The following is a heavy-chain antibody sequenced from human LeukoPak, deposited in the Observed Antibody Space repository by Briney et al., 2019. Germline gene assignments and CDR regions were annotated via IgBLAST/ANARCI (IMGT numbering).Heavy chain of an antibody. CDR1: VFTLSSYA. V-gene: IGHV3-23*01. J-gene: IGHJ4*02. CDR2: ISGSGDST. Sequence: GGSLRLSCEASVFTLSSYAMSWVRQAPGKGLEWVSVISGSGDSTYYADSVEGRCTISRDNSKDALYLQMNSLRAEDTAVYYCARVGYSGYDYDYWGQGTLVTVSS. CDR3: ARVGYSGYDYDY. D-gene: IGHD5-12*01.